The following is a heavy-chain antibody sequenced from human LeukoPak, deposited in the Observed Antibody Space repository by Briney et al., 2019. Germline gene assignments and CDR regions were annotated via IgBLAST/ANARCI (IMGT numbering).Heavy chain of an antibody. CDR2: ISSSSSYI. Sequence: PGGSLRLSCAASGFTFSSYSMNWVRQAPGKGLEWVSSISSSSSYIYYADSVKGRFTISRDNAKNSLYLQMNSLRAEDTAVYYCARDSDYYDSSGYGFFDYWGQGALVTVSS. D-gene: IGHD3-22*01. J-gene: IGHJ4*02. CDR1: GFTFSSYS. V-gene: IGHV3-21*01. CDR3: ARDSDYYDSSGYGFFDY.